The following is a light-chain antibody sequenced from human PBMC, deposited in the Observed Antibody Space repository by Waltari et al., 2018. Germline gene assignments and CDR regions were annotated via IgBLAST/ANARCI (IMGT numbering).Light chain of an antibody. CDR1: QSVGSS. J-gene: IGKJ4*01. CDR3: QQYNNWPLT. V-gene: IGKV3-15*01. Sequence: EIVMTQSPATLSVSPGERATLSYWASQSVGSSLAWYQQKPGQAPRVLIYGASTRATGIPVKFSGSGSGTEFTLTISSLQSEDFAVYYCQQYNNWPLTFGGGTKVEIK. CDR2: GAS.